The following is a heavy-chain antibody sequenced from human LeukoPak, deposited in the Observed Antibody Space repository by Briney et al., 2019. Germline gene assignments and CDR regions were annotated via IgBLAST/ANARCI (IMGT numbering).Heavy chain of an antibody. Sequence: GGSLGLSCGASGFTFSSDAMSWVRQAPGKGLEWVSTISASGGGTNYAASVKGRFTISRDNSKNTLFLQMNSLRVEDTAVYYCASRVLLQHWGQGTLVTVSS. V-gene: IGHV3-23*01. CDR1: GFTFSSDA. CDR3: ASRVLLQH. CDR2: ISASGGGT. D-gene: IGHD3-3*01. J-gene: IGHJ1*01.